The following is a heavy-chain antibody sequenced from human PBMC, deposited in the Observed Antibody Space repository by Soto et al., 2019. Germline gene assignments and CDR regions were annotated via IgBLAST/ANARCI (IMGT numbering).Heavy chain of an antibody. J-gene: IGHJ4*02. V-gene: IGHV3-30*03. CDR3: AIDRISVAGVFDY. CDR1: GFTFSSYG. CDR2: ISYDGSNK. Sequence: QVQLVESGGGVVQPGRSLRLSCAASGFTFSSYGMHWVRQSPGKGLEWVAVISYDGSNKYYADSVKGRFTISRDNSKNTLYLQMNSLRAEDTSVYYCAIDRISVAGVFDYWGQGTLVTVST. D-gene: IGHD6-19*01.